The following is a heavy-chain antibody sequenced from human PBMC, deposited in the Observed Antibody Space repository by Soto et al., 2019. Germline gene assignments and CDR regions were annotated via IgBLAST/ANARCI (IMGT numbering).Heavy chain of an antibody. V-gene: IGHV3-53*01. D-gene: IGHD3-22*01. J-gene: IGHJ1*01. CDR3: ARDRVESGYPEYFQH. CDR1: GFTVSSNY. Sequence: EVQLVESGGGLIQPGGSLRLSCAASGFTVSSNYMSWVRQAPGKGLEWVSVIYSGGSTYYADSVKGRFTISRDNSKTTLYLQMNSLRAEDTAAYYCARDRVESGYPEYFQHWGQGTLVTVSS. CDR2: IYSGGST.